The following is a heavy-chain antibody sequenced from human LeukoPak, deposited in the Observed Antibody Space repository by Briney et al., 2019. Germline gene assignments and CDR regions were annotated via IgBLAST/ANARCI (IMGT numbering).Heavy chain of an antibody. CDR3: AKDHSSGWYYFDY. CDR2: ISYDGSNK. V-gene: IGHV3-30*18. CDR1: GLTFSSYG. Sequence: GGSLRLSCAASGLTFSSYGMHWIRQAPGKGLEWVAVISYDGSNKYYADSVKGRFTISRDNSKNTLYLQMNSLRAEDTAVYYCAKDHSSGWYYFDYWGQGTLVTVSS. J-gene: IGHJ4*02. D-gene: IGHD6-19*01.